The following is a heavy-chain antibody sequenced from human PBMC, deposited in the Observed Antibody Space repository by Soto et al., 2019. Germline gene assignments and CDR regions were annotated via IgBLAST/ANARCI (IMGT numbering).Heavy chain of an antibody. J-gene: IGHJ4*02. D-gene: IGHD3-16*01. CDR2: VSYDGGSR. V-gene: IGHV3-30-3*01. CDR3: GREEYKYDLGEVDF. Sequence: QVQLVESGGGVVQPGRSLRLSCVASGFSFRTYAMQWVRQAPGKGLEWVAVVSYDGGSRFYAGSVRSRFTISSDNSKSTLYLDIHSLTIEDTAVYYCGREEYKYDLGEVDFWGRGAPVPVSS. CDR1: GFSFRTYA.